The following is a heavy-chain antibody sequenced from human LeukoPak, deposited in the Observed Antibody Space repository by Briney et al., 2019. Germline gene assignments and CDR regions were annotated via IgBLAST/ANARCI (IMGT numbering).Heavy chain of an antibody. J-gene: IGHJ3*02. CDR3: ARDRDYYDSSGPYGDAFDI. Sequence: SETLSLTCTVSGGSISSSSYYWGWIRQPPGKGLEWIGSIYYSGSTYYNPSLKSRVTISVDTSKNQFSLKLSSVTAADTAVYYCARDRDYYDSSGPYGDAFDIWGQGTMVTVSS. CDR2: IYYSGST. V-gene: IGHV4-39*07. CDR1: GGSISSSSYY. D-gene: IGHD3-22*01.